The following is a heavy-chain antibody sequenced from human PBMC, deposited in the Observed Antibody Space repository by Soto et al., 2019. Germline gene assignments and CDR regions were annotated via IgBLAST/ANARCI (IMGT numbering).Heavy chain of an antibody. CDR3: ARGGHCTNGVCSALDY. V-gene: IGHV4-59*08. D-gene: IGHD2-8*01. J-gene: IGHJ4*02. CDR2: IYYGGSA. Sequence: PSETLSLTCTVSGGSISTYYWSWIRQPPGKGLGWIGYIYYGGSANYNPSLKSRVTISVDTSKKQFSLRLDSVTAADTAVYYCARGGHCTNGVCSALDYWGQGTLVTVSS. CDR1: GGSISTYY.